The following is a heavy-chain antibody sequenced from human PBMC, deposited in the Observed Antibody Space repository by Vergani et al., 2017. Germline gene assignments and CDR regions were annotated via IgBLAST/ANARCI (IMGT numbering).Heavy chain of an antibody. V-gene: IGHV3-30*07. J-gene: IGHJ4*02. CDR1: GFTFIPSP. Sequence: QVQLVESGGGVVQPGRSLRLSCPASGFTFIPSPMHWVRPPPGKALAWVAVISYDGSNKYYADSVKGRFTISRDNSKNTLYLQMNSLRAEDTAVYYCAKGNTNFDYWGQGTLVTVSS. D-gene: IGHD1/OR15-1a*01. CDR3: AKGNTNFDY. CDR2: ISYDGSNK.